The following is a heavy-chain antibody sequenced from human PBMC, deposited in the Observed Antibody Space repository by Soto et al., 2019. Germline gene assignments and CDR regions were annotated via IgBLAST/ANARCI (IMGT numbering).Heavy chain of an antibody. V-gene: IGHV4-59*01. CDR3: ARALSGEASGYYYWTNLGWFDP. CDR1: GGSISSYY. Sequence: SETLSLTCTVSGGSISSYYWSWIRQPPGKGLEWIGYIYYSGSTNYNPSLKSRVTISVDTSKNQFSLKLSSVTAADTAVYYCARALSGEASGYYYWTNLGWFDPWGQGTLVTVSS. D-gene: IGHD3-22*01. J-gene: IGHJ5*02. CDR2: IYYSGST.